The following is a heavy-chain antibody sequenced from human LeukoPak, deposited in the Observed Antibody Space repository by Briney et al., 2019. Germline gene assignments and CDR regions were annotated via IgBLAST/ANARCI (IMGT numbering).Heavy chain of an antibody. Sequence: GGSLRLSCAASGFTVSYNYMTWVRQAPGKGLEWVSVIYSGGNTYYADSVKGRFTISRDNAKNSLYLQMNSLRAEDTAVYYCARDLRAAMVDFDYWGQGTLVTVPS. D-gene: IGHD5-18*01. CDR1: GFTVSYNY. J-gene: IGHJ4*02. V-gene: IGHV3-53*01. CDR3: ARDLRAAMVDFDY. CDR2: IYSGGNT.